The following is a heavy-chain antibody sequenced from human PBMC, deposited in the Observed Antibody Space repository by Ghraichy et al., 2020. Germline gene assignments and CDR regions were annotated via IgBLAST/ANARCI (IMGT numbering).Heavy chain of an antibody. CDR2: INHSGST. J-gene: IGHJ6*03. CDR3: ARGYYYYYMDV. CDR1: GGSFSGYY. V-gene: IGHV4-34*01. Sequence: SQILSLTCAVYGGSFSGYYWSWIRQPPGKGLEWIGEINHSGSTNYNPSLKSRVTISVDTSKNQFSLKLSSVTAADTAVYYCARGYYYYYMDVWGKGTTVTVSS.